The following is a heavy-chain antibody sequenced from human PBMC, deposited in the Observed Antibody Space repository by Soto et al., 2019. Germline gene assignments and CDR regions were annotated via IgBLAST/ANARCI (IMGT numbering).Heavy chain of an antibody. V-gene: IGHV1-46*03. CDR3: ARDEAYSSGWYHFDY. D-gene: IGHD6-19*01. J-gene: IGHJ4*02. Sequence: ASVKVSCKASGYTLASYYRHWVRQAPGQGLEWMGIINPSGGSTSYAQKFQGRVTMTRGTSTSTVYMELSSLRSEDTAVYYCARDEAYSSGWYHFDYWGQGTLVTVSS. CDR1: GYTLASYY. CDR2: INPSGGST.